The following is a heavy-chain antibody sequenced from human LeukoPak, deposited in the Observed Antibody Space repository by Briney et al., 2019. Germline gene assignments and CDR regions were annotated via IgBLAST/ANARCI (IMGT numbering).Heavy chain of an antibody. V-gene: IGHV3-15*01. CDR2: IKSKTDGGTT. Sequence: PGGSLRLSSAASGFTFSSAWMSWVRQAPGKGLEWVGRIKSKTDGGTTDYAAPVKGRFTISRDDSKNTLYLQMNSLKTEDTAVYYCSFDFWSGYWRDYWGQGTLVTVSS. J-gene: IGHJ4*02. CDR3: SFDFWSGYWRDY. D-gene: IGHD3-3*01. CDR1: GFTFSSAW.